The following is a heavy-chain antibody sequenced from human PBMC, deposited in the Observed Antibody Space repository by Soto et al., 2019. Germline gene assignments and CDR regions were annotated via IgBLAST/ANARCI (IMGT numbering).Heavy chain of an antibody. CDR1: GGSISSGDYY. Sequence: PSETLSLTCTVSGGSISSGDYYWSWIRQPPGKGLEWIGYIYYSGSTYYNPSLKSRVTISVDTSNNQFSLKLSSVTAADTAVYYWSRASPVVTDVRGQGTTVTVSS. CDR3: SRASPVVTDV. CDR2: IYYSGST. V-gene: IGHV4-30-4*01. D-gene: IGHD5-18*01. J-gene: IGHJ6*02.